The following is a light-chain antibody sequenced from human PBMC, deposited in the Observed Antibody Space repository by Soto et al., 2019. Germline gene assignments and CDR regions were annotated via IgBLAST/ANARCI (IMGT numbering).Light chain of an antibody. CDR1: SSDVGGYNY. V-gene: IGLV2-14*01. Sequence: ALTQSPSASGSPGQSVTISCIGTSSDVGGYNYVSWYQHHPGKAPKLMIYEVSNRPSGVSNRFSGSKSGYTASLTISGLQAEDEADYYCNSQRSSGTRVFGTGTKVTVL. J-gene: IGLJ1*01. CDR2: EVS. CDR3: NSQRSSGTRV.